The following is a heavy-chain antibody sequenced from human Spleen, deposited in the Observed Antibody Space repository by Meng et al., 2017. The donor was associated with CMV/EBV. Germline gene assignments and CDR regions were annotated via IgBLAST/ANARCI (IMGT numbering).Heavy chain of an antibody. CDR1: GYTFTSYD. CDR2: ISGYNGNI. CDR3: ARDLRFLEWLSQGLSLDY. V-gene: IGHV1-18*01. Sequence: ASVKVSCKASGYTFTSYDINWVRQATGQGLEYMGWISGYNGNIKYAQKFQGRVTMTTDTSTNTAYMELRSLRSDDTAVYYCARDLRFLEWLSQGLSLDYWGQGTMVTVSS. J-gene: IGHJ4*02. D-gene: IGHD3-3*01.